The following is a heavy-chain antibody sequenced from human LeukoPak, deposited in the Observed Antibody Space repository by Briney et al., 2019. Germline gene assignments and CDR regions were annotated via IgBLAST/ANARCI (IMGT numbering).Heavy chain of an antibody. Sequence: GGSLRLSCAASGFTFSSYWMSWVRQAPGKGLEWVANIKQDGREKYYVDSVKGRFTISRDNAKNSLYLQMNILRAEDTAVYYCARGLLWDAFDIWGQGTMVTVSS. D-gene: IGHD3-10*01. J-gene: IGHJ3*02. CDR2: IKQDGREK. CDR1: GFTFSSYW. V-gene: IGHV3-7*01. CDR3: ARGLLWDAFDI.